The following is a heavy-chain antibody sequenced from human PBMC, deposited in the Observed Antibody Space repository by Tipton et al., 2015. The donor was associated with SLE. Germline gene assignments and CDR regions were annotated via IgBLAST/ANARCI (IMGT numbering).Heavy chain of an antibody. J-gene: IGHJ6*02. CDR1: GLSMTTRPW. CDR3: ARGCSSSTCEPFYFFGMDV. V-gene: IGHV4-4*02. CDR2: VHHTGGN. Sequence: SLRLSCSVAGLSMTTRPWWTWVRQPPGKGLGWVGEVHHTGGNNYNPSLRSRVTISMDTSKSQFSLTLKSVTAADTAVYYCARGCSSSTCEPFYFFGMDVWGQGTTVTVSS. D-gene: IGHD2-2*01.